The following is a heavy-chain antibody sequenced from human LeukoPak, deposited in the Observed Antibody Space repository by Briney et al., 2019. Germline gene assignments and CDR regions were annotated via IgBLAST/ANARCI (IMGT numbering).Heavy chain of an antibody. V-gene: IGHV3-15*01. CDR1: GFTFSNAW. CDR3: QAEYYDILTGYYSLFDY. Sequence: GGSLRLSCAASGFTFSNAWMSWFRQAPGKGLEWVGRIKSKTDGGTTDYAAPVKGRFTISRDDSKNTLYLQMNSLKTEDTAVYYCQAEYYDILTGYYSLFDYWGQGTLVTVSS. CDR2: IKSKTDGGTT. D-gene: IGHD3-9*01. J-gene: IGHJ4*02.